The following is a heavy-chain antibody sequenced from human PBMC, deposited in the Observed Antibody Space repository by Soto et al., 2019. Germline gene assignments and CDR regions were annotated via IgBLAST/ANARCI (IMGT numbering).Heavy chain of an antibody. CDR2: IWYDGSNK. CDR3: ARALDENWKPMDYYYGMDV. CDR1: GFTFSSYG. D-gene: IGHD1-1*01. V-gene: IGHV3-33*01. Sequence: QVQLVESGGGVVQPGRSLRLSCAASGFTFSSYGMHWVRQAPGKGLEWVAVIWYDGSNKYYADSVKGRFTISRDNSKNXLXXQMNSLRAEDKGVYYCARALDENWKPMDYYYGMDVWGQGTTVTVSS. J-gene: IGHJ6*02.